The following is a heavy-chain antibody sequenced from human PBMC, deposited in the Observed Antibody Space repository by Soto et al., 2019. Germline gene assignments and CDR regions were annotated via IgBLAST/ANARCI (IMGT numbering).Heavy chain of an antibody. CDR1: DFTFSTYA. J-gene: IGHJ4*02. CDR3: PKPGVPSITDRPPRFDY. Sequence: PGGSLKLSCAASDFTFSTYAMTWVRQAPGRGLQWVATISDTGDLKFYVDSVRGRFTISRDNYRNTLYLQMSNMRPEHTALYYFPKPGVPSITDRPPRFDYWARGTLVTVSS. V-gene: IGHV3-23*01. CDR2: ISDTGDLK. D-gene: IGHD6-6*01.